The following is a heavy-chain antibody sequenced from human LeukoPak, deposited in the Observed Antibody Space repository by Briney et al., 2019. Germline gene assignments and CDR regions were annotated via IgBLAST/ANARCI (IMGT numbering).Heavy chain of an antibody. J-gene: IGHJ6*03. CDR1: GGSFSGYY. D-gene: IGHD3-22*01. V-gene: IGHV4-34*01. Sequence: PSETLSLTCAVYGGSFSGYYWSWIRQPPGKGLEWIGEINHSGSTNYNPSLKSRVTISVDTSKNQFSLKLSSVTAADTAVYYCARHVYDSSGYYYNYYYYYMDVWGKGTTDTVSS. CDR3: ARHVYDSSGYYYNYYYYYMDV. CDR2: INHSGST.